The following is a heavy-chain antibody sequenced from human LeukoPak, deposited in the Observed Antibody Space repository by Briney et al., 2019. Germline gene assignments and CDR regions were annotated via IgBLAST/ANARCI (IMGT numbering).Heavy chain of an antibody. Sequence: GGSLRLSCAASGFTFSSYAMHWVRQAPGKGLEWVAVISYDGSNKYYADSVKGRFTISRDNSKNTLYLQMNSLRAEDTAVYYCASIAMAGGDYWGQGTLVTVSS. V-gene: IGHV3-30-3*01. CDR2: ISYDGSNK. CDR3: ASIAMAGGDY. J-gene: IGHJ4*02. D-gene: IGHD6-19*01. CDR1: GFTFSSYA.